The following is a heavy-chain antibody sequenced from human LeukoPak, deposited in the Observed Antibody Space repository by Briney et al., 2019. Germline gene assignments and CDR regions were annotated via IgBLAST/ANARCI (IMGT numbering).Heavy chain of an antibody. D-gene: IGHD1-26*01. J-gene: IGHJ2*01. CDR2: ISASGGGT. Sequence: GGSLRLSCAASGFTFSSYAMSWVRQAPGKGLEWVSSISASGGGTYYADSVKGRFTISRDNSKNTLFLHMNTLRAEDTAIYYCAKDRTVGASYWYFDLWGRGTLVTVSS. V-gene: IGHV3-23*01. CDR1: GFTFSSYA. CDR3: AKDRTVGASYWYFDL.